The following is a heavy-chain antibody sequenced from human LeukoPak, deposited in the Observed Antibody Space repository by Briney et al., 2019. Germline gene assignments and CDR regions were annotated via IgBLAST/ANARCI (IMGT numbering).Heavy chain of an antibody. CDR3: ARDSSGYYSFDY. Sequence: PSQTLSLTCTVSGGSISSGGYYWSWIRQHPGKGLEWIGYIYYSGSTYYNPSLKSRVTLSVDTSKNQFSLKLSSVTAAGTAVYYCARDSSGYYSFDYWGQGTLVTVSP. V-gene: IGHV4-31*03. J-gene: IGHJ4*02. CDR1: GGSISSGGYY. D-gene: IGHD3-22*01. CDR2: IYYSGST.